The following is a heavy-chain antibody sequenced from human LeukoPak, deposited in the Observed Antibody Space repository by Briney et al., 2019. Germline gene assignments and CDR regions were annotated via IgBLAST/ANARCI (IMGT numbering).Heavy chain of an antibody. V-gene: IGHV1-8*01. CDR2: MNPNSGNT. D-gene: IGHD6-19*01. CDR1: GYTFTSYD. CDR3: AVAVAGTLGSKY. J-gene: IGHJ4*02. Sequence: ASVKVSCKASGYTFTSYDINWVRQATGQGLEWMGWMNPNSGNTGYAQKFQGRVTMTRNTSISTAYMELSSLRSEDTAVYYCAVAVAGTLGSKYWGQGTLVTVSS.